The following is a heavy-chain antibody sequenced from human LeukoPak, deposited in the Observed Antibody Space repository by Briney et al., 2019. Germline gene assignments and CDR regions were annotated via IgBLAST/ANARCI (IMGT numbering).Heavy chain of an antibody. J-gene: IGHJ5*02. CDR3: ARASVGLVLSLQS. Sequence: SXXXQAPGXGXXXMGWISAYNGNTTYAQKLQGRVTMTTDTSTSTAYMELRSLRFDDTAVYYCARASVGLVLSLQSWGQGTLVTVSS. D-gene: IGHD5-24*01. CDR2: ISAYNGNT. V-gene: IGHV1-18*01.